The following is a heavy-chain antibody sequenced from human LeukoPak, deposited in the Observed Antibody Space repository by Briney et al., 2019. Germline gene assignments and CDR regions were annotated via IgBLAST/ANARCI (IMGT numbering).Heavy chain of an antibody. V-gene: IGHV3-48*01. CDR3: ARDGGYGSGSYYPY. CDR1: GFTFSSYS. CDR2: ISSSSSII. J-gene: IGHJ4*02. Sequence: GGSLRLSCVASGFTFSSYSMNWVRQAPGKGLEWVSYISSSSSIIYYADSVKGRFTISRDNAKNSLYLQMNSLRAEDTAVYYCARDGGYGSGSYYPYWGQGTLVTVSS. D-gene: IGHD3-10*01.